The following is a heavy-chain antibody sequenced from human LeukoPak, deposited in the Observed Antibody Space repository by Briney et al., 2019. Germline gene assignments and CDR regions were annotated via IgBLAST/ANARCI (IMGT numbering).Heavy chain of an antibody. Sequence: GGSLRLSCAVSGFTFTTYGMHWVRQAPGKGLEWVAFMRYDGSNKYYADSVKGRFTISRDNSKNTLYLQMNSLRAEDTAVYYCAKGPRVEFGLDYWGQGTLVTVSS. J-gene: IGHJ4*02. CDR3: AKGPRVEFGLDY. D-gene: IGHD2-15*01. CDR2: MRYDGSNK. CDR1: GFTFTTYG. V-gene: IGHV3-30*02.